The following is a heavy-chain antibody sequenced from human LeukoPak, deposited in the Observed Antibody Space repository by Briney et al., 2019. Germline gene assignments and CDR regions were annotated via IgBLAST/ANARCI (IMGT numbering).Heavy chain of an antibody. CDR3: ARDGLHTAHFDY. CDR1: GFTFSSYS. V-gene: IGHV3-48*02. CDR2: VRDSGNK. Sequence: PGGSLRLSCAASGFTFSSYSMNWVRQAPGKGLEWVSTVRDSGNKHYSDSVKRRLTIFRDDNWNSMHYQIMNRRDEDTAVYYCARDGLHTAHFDYWGQGTLVTVSS. D-gene: IGHD5-18*01. J-gene: IGHJ4*02.